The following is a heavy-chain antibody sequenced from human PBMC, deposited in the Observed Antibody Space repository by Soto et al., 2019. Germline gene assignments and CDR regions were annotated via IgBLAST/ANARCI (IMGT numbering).Heavy chain of an antibody. J-gene: IGHJ5*02. Sequence: GGSLRLSCAASGFTFGTYGMHWVRQAPGKGLEWVAVVSYDGNDKYYADSVKGRSTIFRDNSKNTLYLQINSLRAEDTAVYYCAKDSGYCNGGSCYWSDHWGQGTLVTVSS. CDR3: AKDSGYCNGGSCYWSDH. CDR2: VSYDGNDK. D-gene: IGHD2-15*01. V-gene: IGHV3-30*18. CDR1: GFTFGTYG.